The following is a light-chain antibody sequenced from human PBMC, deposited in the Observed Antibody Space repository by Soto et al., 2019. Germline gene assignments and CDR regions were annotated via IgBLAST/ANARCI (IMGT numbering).Light chain of an antibody. CDR2: AAS. Sequence: DIQITQSPSSLSASVGDSVTITCLSSQSISSYLNWYQQKPGKAPKLLIYAASSLQSGVPSRFSGSGSGTDFTLTISSLQPEDFATYYCQQSYSTPRTFGQGTKVDIK. J-gene: IGKJ1*01. V-gene: IGKV1-39*01. CDR3: QQSYSTPRT. CDR1: QSISSY.